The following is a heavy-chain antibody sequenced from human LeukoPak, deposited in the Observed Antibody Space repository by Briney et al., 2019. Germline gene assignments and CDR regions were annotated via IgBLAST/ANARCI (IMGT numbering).Heavy chain of an antibody. Sequence: GGSLRLSCAASGFTFSTYWMSWVRQAPGKGLEWVANIKQDGSEKYYVDSVKGRFTISRDNAKNSLYLQMNSLRAEDTAVYYCARETYYQDSSGPDRGNYWGQGTLVTVSS. CDR2: IKQDGSEK. CDR1: GFTFSTYW. V-gene: IGHV3-7*01. J-gene: IGHJ4*02. CDR3: ARETYYQDSSGPDRGNY. D-gene: IGHD3-22*01.